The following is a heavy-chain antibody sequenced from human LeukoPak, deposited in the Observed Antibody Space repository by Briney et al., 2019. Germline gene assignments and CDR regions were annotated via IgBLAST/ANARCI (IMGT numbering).Heavy chain of an antibody. CDR1: GGSISSYY. V-gene: IGHV4-59*01. CDR3: AKDVLRYYCDY. CDR2: IYYSGST. Sequence: SETLSPTCTVSGGSISSYYWSWIRQPPGKGLEWIGYIYYSGSTNYNPSLKSRVTISVDTSKNQFSLKLSSVTAADTAVYYCAKDVLRYYCDYWGRGTLVTVSS. D-gene: IGHD3-9*01. J-gene: IGHJ4*02.